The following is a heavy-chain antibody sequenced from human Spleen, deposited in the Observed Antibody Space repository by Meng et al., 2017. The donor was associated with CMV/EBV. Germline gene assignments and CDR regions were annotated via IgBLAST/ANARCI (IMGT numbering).Heavy chain of an antibody. V-gene: IGHV1-2*02. J-gene: IGHJ4*02. D-gene: IGHD7-27*01. CDR2: INPNSGGT. Sequence: ASVKVSCKASGYTFTGYYMHWVRQAPGQGLEWMGWINPNSGGTNYAQKFQGRVTMTRDTSINTGYMELTRPTSDDTAVYYCARDNNWGPDYWGQGTLVTVSS. CDR1: GYTFTGYY. CDR3: ARDNNWGPDY.